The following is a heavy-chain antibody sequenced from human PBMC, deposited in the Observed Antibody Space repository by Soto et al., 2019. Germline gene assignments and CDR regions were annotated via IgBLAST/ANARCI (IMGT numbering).Heavy chain of an antibody. CDR1: NNW. CDR3: ARRRGYSYDFDY. D-gene: IGHD5-18*01. J-gene: IGHJ4*02. CDR2: IDPSDSRT. Sequence: NNWISWVRQKPGQGLEWMGRIDPSDSRTKYNPSFEGHVTISIDKSINTAFLQWSSLRASDTAVYFCARRRGYSYDFDYWGQGTLVTVSS. V-gene: IGHV5-10-1*01.